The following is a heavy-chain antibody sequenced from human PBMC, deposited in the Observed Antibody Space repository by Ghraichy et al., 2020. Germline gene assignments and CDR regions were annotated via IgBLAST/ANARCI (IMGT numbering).Heavy chain of an antibody. CDR3: ARDLSSVRLYYYDSSGYSETDAFDI. J-gene: IGHJ3*02. CDR1: GGSISSYY. CDR2: IYYSGST. Sequence: SETLSLTCTVSGGSISSYYWSWIRQPPGKGLEWIGYIYYSGSTNYNPSLKSRVTISVDTSKNQFSLKLSSVTAADTAVYYCARDLSSVRLYYYDSSGYSETDAFDIWGQGTMVTVSS. V-gene: IGHV4-59*01. D-gene: IGHD3-22*01.